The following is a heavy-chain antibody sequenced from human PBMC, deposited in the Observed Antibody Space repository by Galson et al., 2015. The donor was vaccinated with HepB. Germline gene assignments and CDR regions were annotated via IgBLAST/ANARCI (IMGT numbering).Heavy chain of an antibody. Sequence: SETLSLTCTVSGGSISSSSFYCGWIRQPPGKGLEWIGTIYYSGSIYYNPSLRSRVTMSVDTSKNQFSLNLSSVTAADTAVYYCARHQSKNYHGSGTYYNEIDYWGQGTLVTVSS. J-gene: IGHJ4*02. CDR1: GGSISSSSFY. D-gene: IGHD3-10*01. CDR2: IYYSGSI. CDR3: ARHQSKNYHGSGTYYNEIDY. V-gene: IGHV4-39*01.